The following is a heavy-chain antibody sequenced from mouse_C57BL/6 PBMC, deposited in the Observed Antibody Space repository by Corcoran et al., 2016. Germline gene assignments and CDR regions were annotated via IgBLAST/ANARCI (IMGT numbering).Heavy chain of an antibody. V-gene: IGHV3-6*01. Sequence: DVQLQESGPGLVKPSKSLSLTYSVTGYSITSGYYWNWIRQFPGNKLEWMGYISYDGSNNYNPSLKNRISITRDTSKNQFFLKLNSVTTEDTATYYCARGTGNYDAMDYWGQGTSVTVSS. CDR2: ISYDGSN. D-gene: IGHD2-1*01. CDR1: GYSITSGYY. J-gene: IGHJ4*01. CDR3: ARGTGNYDAMDY.